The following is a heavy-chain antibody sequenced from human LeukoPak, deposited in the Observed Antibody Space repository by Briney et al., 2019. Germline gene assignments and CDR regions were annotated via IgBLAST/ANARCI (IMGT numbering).Heavy chain of an antibody. CDR1: GGSISSSSYY. V-gene: IGHV4-39*07. Sequence: SETLSLTCTVSGGSISSSSYYWGWIRQPPGKGLEWIGSIYYSGSTYYNPSLKSRVTISVDTSKNQFSLKLSSVTAADTAVYYCARDRSIAALLSRYFDYWGQGTLVTVSS. D-gene: IGHD6-6*01. CDR2: IYYSGST. CDR3: ARDRSIAALLSRYFDY. J-gene: IGHJ4*02.